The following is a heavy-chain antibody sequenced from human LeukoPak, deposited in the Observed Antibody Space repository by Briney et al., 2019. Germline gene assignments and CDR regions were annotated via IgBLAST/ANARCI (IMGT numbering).Heavy chain of an antibody. CDR1: GYTFTTYY. V-gene: IGHV1-46*01. Sequence: ASVKVSCKASGYTFTTYYVHWVRQAPGQGLEWMGIINPSGGSTTYAQKFRGRLTMTRDMSTSTVYMELSSLRSEDTAVYYCARDSVAGTGDHDYWGQGTLVTVSS. J-gene: IGHJ4*02. CDR3: ARDSVAGTGDHDY. CDR2: INPSGGST. D-gene: IGHD6-19*01.